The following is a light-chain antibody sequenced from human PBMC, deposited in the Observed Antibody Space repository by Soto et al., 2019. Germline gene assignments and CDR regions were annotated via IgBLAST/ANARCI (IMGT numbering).Light chain of an antibody. CDR3: LKYDSAPQT. CDR1: QVITNY. J-gene: IGKJ1*01. V-gene: IGKV1-27*01. Sequence: DIQMTQSPSSLSASVGDRVTITCRASQVITNYLAWYQQKPGKIPKLLIYAASTLQSGVPSRFSGSGSGTDFTLTINSLQPEDVATYYCLKYDSAPQTFGQGTKVAIK. CDR2: AAS.